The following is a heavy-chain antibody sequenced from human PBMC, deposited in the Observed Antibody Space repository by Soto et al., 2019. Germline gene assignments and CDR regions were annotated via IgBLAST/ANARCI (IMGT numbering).Heavy chain of an antibody. CDR3: ARAGRRDGNSSPGRFDS. V-gene: IGHV4-30-4*01. D-gene: IGHD1-1*01. CDR1: RGSINSGDYF. J-gene: IGHJ5*01. CDR2: IYYSGNV. Sequence: QIQLQESGPGLGKPSQTLSLTCTVSRGSINSGDYFWSWIRQPPGKGLEWVGFIYYSGNVYYNPSLKGRLSISVDTPKNKFHLTLSRMTAADTAVYYCARAGRRDGNSSPGRFDSWGQGTLVTVSS.